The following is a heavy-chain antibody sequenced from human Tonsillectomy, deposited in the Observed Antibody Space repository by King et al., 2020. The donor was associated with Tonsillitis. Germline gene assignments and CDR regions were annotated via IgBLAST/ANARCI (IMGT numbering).Heavy chain of an antibody. V-gene: IGHV1-46*02. D-gene: IGHD7-27*01. CDR2: INPSGGRT. J-gene: IGHJ4*02. Sequence: VQLVESGAEVKKPGASVTVSCTASGYNLNSHYMHWVRQAPGQGLEWMGIINPSGGRTNYAQKFQGRVTMTRDTSTSTVYMELSSRRSDDTAMYYCARGWLIGDYDYWGQGTLVTVSS. CDR1: GYNLNSHY. CDR3: ARGWLIGDYDY.